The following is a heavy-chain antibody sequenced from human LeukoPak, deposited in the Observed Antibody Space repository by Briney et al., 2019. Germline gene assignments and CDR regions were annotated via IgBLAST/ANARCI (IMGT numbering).Heavy chain of an antibody. J-gene: IGHJ4*02. V-gene: IGHV1-69*05. Sequence: SVKVSCKASGGTFSSYAISWVRQAPGQGLEWMGRIIPIFGTANYEQKFQGRGTITTDESTSTAYMERSSLRSEDTAVYYCARDIGFGSGSFDYWGQGTLVTVSS. CDR2: IIPIFGTA. CDR1: GGTFSSYA. D-gene: IGHD3-22*01. CDR3: ARDIGFGSGSFDY.